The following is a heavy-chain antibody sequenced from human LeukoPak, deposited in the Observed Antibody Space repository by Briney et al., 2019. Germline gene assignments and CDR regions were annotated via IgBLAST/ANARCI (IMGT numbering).Heavy chain of an antibody. J-gene: IGHJ3*02. CDR3: AKGPATHDAFDI. Sequence: GASLRLSCAASGFTFSSYAMTWVRQAPGKGLEWVSAISGSGGSTYYADSVKGRFTISRDNSKNTLYLQMNSLRAEDTAVYYCAKGPATHDAFDIWGQGTMVTVSS. CDR1: GFTFSSYA. CDR2: ISGSGGST. V-gene: IGHV3-23*01. D-gene: IGHD1-26*01.